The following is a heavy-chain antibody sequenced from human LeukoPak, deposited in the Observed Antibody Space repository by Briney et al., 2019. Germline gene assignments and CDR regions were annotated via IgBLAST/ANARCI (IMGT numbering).Heavy chain of an antibody. CDR3: ARCGGSYYGAYYYYYYMDV. D-gene: IGHD1-26*01. CDR1: GGSISSSSYY. V-gene: IGHV4-39*01. CDR2: IYYSGST. J-gene: IGHJ6*03. Sequence: SETLSLTCTVFGGSISSSSYYWGWIRQPPGKGLEWIGSIYYSGSTYYNPSLKSRVTISVDTSKNQFSLKLSSVTAADTAVYYCARCGGSYYGAYYYYYYMDVWGKGTTVTVSS.